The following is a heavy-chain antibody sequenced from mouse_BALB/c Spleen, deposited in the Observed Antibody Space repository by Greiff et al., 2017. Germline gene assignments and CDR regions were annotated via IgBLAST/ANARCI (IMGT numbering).Heavy chain of an antibody. J-gene: IGHJ2*01. Sequence: VHVKQSGAELVKPGASVKLSCTASGFNIKDTYMHWVKQRPEQGLEWIGRIDPANGNTKYDPKFQGKATITADTSSNTAYLQLSSLTSEDTAVYYCARGNYETVYFDYWGQGTTLTVSS. CDR3: ARGNYETVYFDY. D-gene: IGHD2-1*01. CDR2: IDPANGNT. V-gene: IGHV14-3*02. CDR1: GFNIKDTY.